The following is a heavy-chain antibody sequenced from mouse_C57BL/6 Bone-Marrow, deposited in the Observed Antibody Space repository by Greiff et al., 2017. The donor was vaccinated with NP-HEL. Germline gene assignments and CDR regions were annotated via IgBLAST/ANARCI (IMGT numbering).Heavy chain of an antibody. D-gene: IGHD1-1*01. V-gene: IGHV1-36*01. Sequence: EVQGVESGPVLVKPGPSVKISCKASGFTFTDYYMHWVKQSHGKSLEWIGLVYPYNGGTSYNQKFKGKATLTVDTSSSTAYMELNSLTSEDSAVYYCASHYYGSSYVFAYWGQGTLVTVSA. J-gene: IGHJ3*01. CDR1: GFTFTDYY. CDR2: VYPYNGGT. CDR3: ASHYYGSSYVFAY.